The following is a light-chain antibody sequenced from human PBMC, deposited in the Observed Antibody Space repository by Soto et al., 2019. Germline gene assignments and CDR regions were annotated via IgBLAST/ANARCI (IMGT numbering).Light chain of an antibody. CDR2: QVT. CDR3: SSFTSTTSLYV. V-gene: IGLV2-14*01. Sequence: LAQPASVSGSPGQSITISCTGTGSDIAGYNYVSWFQPHTGKAPKLMMYQVTIRPSGVSNRFSGAKSGNTASLTISGPQAEDEAEYYCSSFTSTTSLYVFGTGTKV. J-gene: IGLJ1*01. CDR1: GSDIAGYNY.